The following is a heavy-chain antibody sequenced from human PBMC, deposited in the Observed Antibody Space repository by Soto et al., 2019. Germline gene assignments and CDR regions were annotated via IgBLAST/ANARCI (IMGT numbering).Heavy chain of an antibody. D-gene: IGHD2-2*01. CDR1: GGSVSSGSYF. Sequence: QVQLQASGPGLVKPSETLSLTCTVSGGSVSSGSYFWSWVRQPPGKGLELIAYVSSSGNTKYNPSLNSRVPISLDASKNHFSLNLRSVTAADTAVYYCAGAQPFDSWGQGILVTVSS. CDR2: VSSSGNT. V-gene: IGHV4-61*03. CDR3: AGAQPFDS. J-gene: IGHJ4*02.